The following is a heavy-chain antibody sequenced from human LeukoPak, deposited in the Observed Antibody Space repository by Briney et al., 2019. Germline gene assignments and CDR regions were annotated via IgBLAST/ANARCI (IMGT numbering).Heavy chain of an antibody. Sequence: SETLFLTCTVSGGSISSYYWSWIRRPPGKGLEWIGNMYYTGSTNYDPSLKSRVTISVDTPNNQFTLKLSSVNAADTAVYYCARFTACGGDCYFLEHWGQGTLVTVSS. V-gene: IGHV4-59*01. CDR2: MYYTGST. J-gene: IGHJ4*02. CDR1: GGSISSYY. D-gene: IGHD2-21*02. CDR3: ARFTACGGDCYFLEH.